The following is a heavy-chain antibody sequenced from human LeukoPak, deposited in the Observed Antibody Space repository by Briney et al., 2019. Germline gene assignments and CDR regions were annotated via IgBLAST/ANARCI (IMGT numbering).Heavy chain of an antibody. CDR3: ARNNGMDV. CDR2: VNRDGSET. J-gene: IGHJ6*02. CDR1: GFALSSHW. Sequence: GGSLRLSCAASGFALSSHWMTWVRQVPGRGPEWVANVNRDGSETYYLDSVKGRFTISKDNAKNSLYLQMNSLRAEDTALYHCARNNGMDVWGQGTTVIVSS. V-gene: IGHV3-7*03.